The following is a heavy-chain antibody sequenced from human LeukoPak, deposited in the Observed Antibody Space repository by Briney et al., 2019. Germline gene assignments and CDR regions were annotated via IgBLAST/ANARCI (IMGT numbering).Heavy chain of an antibody. CDR1: GFTFSSYG. V-gene: IGHV3-23*01. CDR2: ISDSGGST. J-gene: IGHJ4*02. Sequence: PGGSLRLSCAASGFTFSSYGMHWVRQAPGKGLEWVSAISDSGGSTYYADSVKGRFTISRDNSKNTLYLQMNSLRAEDTAVYYCAKEQGVVRGFVTIDLWGQGTLVTVSS. D-gene: IGHD3-10*01. CDR3: AKEQGVVRGFVTIDL.